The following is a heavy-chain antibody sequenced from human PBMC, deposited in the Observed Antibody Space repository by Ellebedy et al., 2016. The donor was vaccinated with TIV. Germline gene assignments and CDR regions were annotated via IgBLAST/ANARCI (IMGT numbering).Heavy chain of an antibody. V-gene: IGHV3-7*01. Sequence: GGSLRLSCAASGFTFSNYWMTWVRQAPGKGLEWVANIKQDGSEKYYVDSVKGRFSISRDNVKKSMYLQMNSLRDEDTAVYYCARDQWLGRAYYFDYWGQGTLLTVTS. CDR1: GFTFSNYW. CDR3: ARDQWLGRAYYFDY. CDR2: IKQDGSEK. J-gene: IGHJ4*02. D-gene: IGHD6-19*01.